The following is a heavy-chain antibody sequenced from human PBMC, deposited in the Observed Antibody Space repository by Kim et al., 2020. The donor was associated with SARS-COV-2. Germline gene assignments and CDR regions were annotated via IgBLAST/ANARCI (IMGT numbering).Heavy chain of an antibody. CDR2: NPPSGGN. V-gene: IGHV1-2*02. Sequence: NPPSGGNTDDQKLQGRVTMTRDTSISTAYMELSRLRSDDTAVYYCARSWDYWGQGTLVTVSS. J-gene: IGHJ4*02. CDR3: ARSWDY.